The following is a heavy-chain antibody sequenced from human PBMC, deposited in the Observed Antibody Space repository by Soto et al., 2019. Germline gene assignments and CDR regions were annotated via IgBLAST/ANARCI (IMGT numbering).Heavy chain of an antibody. CDR1: GFTLSTYW. Sequence: EVQLVESGGGLVQPGGSLRLSCAASGFTLSTYWMSWVRRTPGKGLEWVANIKQDGTEKYYVDSVRGRLTVSRDNAKSSLYLQMNSLRVEDTAVYYCTTSPHRDSERVFVWGQGTTVTVSS. V-gene: IGHV3-7*01. D-gene: IGHD1-26*01. CDR2: IKQDGTEK. CDR3: TTSPHRDSERVFV. J-gene: IGHJ6*02.